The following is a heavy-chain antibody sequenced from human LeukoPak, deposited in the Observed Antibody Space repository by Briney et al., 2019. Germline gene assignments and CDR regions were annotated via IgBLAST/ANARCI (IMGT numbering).Heavy chain of an antibody. Sequence: PSETLSLTCAVSGGSISSSNWWSWVRQPPGKGLEWIGEIYHSGSTNYNPSLKSRVTISVDKSKNQFSLQLSSVTAADTAVYYCWLQRMVAAYFDSWGQGTLVTVSS. D-gene: IGHD2-15*01. V-gene: IGHV4-4*02. CDR2: IYHSGST. J-gene: IGHJ4*02. CDR3: WLQRMVAAYFDS. CDR1: GGSISSSNW.